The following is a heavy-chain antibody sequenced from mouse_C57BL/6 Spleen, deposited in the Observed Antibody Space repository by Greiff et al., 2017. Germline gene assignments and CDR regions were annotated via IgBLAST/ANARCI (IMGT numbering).Heavy chain of an antibody. CDR3: ARSGGLDY. CDR1: GYTFTSYW. CDR2: INPGNGGT. J-gene: IGHJ2*01. D-gene: IGHD3-1*01. V-gene: IGHV1-53*01. Sequence: QVQLQQPGTDLVKPGASVKLSCTASGYTFTSYWMHWVQQRPGQGLEWIGNINPGNGGTNYTEKFKSKATLTVDKSSSTAYMQLSRLTAEDSAVYYYARSGGLDYWGTGTTLTVSS.